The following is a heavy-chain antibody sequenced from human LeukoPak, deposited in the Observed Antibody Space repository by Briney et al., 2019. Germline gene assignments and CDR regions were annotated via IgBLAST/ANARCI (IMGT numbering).Heavy chain of an antibody. Sequence: GGSLRLSCAASGFTFSSYAMHWVRQAPGKGLEWVAVISYDGSNKYYADSVKGRFTISRDNSKNTLYLQVNSLRAEDTAVYYCAKNSGSYSYFDYWGQGTLVTVSS. V-gene: IGHV3-30*04. CDR2: ISYDGSNK. J-gene: IGHJ4*02. CDR1: GFTFSSYA. D-gene: IGHD1-26*01. CDR3: AKNSGSYSYFDY.